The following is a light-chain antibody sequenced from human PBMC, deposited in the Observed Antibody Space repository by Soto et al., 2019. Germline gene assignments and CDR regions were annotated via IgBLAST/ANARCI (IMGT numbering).Light chain of an antibody. CDR3: QQFKIYPLT. J-gene: IGKJ4*01. CDR2: AAS. V-gene: IGKV1-9*01. Sequence: DIQVTQSPVSRSSCLRGIVTITCRASQGISSNLAWYQQKPGKAPKLLIYAASTLQSGVPSRFSGSGSGTDFTLTISSLQPEDFATYYCQQFKIYPLTFGGGTKVDIK. CDR1: QGISSN.